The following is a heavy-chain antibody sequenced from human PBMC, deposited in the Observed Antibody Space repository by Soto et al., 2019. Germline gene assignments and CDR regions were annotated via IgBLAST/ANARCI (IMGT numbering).Heavy chain of an antibody. J-gene: IGHJ4*02. D-gene: IGHD2-2*01. CDR2: ISDSGST. CDR3: AKGGLGDCSTTSCLFHFDY. CDR1: GFTFSRYA. Sequence: GGSLRLSCTASGFTFSRYAMSWVRQAPGKGLEWVSTISDSGSTYYAESVKGRLTISRDNSKHTLYLQMNSLRAEDTAVYYCAKGGLGDCSTTSCLFHFDYWALGALVTVS. V-gene: IGHV3-23*01.